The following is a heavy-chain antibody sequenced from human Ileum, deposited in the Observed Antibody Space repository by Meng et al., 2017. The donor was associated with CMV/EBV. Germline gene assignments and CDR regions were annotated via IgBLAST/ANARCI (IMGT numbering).Heavy chain of an antibody. CDR3: AKCGPYYYDA. D-gene: IGHD3-22*01. CDR2: ISSSGSAT. Sequence: ESGGDVAQPGWSLRLSCKASAFTFSTNAMSWVRQAPGKGLEWVSTISSSGSATYYADSVKGRFTIFRDNSKNTLFLQVSNLRVEDTAVYYCAKCGPYYYDAWGQGTLVTVSS. V-gene: IGHV3-23*01. CDR1: AFTFSTNA. J-gene: IGHJ5*02.